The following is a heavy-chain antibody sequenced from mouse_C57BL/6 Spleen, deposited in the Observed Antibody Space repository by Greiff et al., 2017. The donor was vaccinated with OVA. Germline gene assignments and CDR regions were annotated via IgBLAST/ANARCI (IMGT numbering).Heavy chain of an antibody. CDR1: GYTFTSYW. V-gene: IGHV1-52*01. Sequence: VQLQQPGAELVRPGSSVKLSCKASGYTFTSYWMHWVKQRPIQGLEWIGNIDPSDSETHYNQKFKDKATLTVDKSSSTAYMQLSSLTSEDSAVYYCATLTIGKRGFAYWGQGTLVTVSA. CDR3: ATLTIGKRGFAY. D-gene: IGHD2-14*01. CDR2: IDPSDSET. J-gene: IGHJ3*01.